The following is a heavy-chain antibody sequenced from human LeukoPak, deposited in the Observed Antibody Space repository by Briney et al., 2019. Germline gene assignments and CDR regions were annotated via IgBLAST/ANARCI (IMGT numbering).Heavy chain of an antibody. CDR2: ISFAGDIY. Sequence: GRSLRLSCAASGFTFTSYAMHWVRQAPGKGLEWVAVISFAGDIYYYADSVKGRFTISRDNSRSTLYLHMNSLRAEDTAVYYCARDTGSSGWYYYYYYMDVWGKGTTVTVSS. CDR3: ARDTGSSGWYYYYYYMDV. J-gene: IGHJ6*03. D-gene: IGHD6-19*01. CDR1: GFTFTSYA. V-gene: IGHV3-30*04.